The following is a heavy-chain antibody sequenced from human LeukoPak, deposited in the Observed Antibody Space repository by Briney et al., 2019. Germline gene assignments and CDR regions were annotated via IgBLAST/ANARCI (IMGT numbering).Heavy chain of an antibody. CDR1: GGSISSYY. CDR3: AGDEETGFDP. V-gene: IGHV4-59*01. CDR2: IYYSGST. D-gene: IGHD2-21*02. Sequence: SETLSLTCTVSGGSISSYYWSWIRQPPGKGLEWIGYIYYSGSTNYNPSLKSRVTISVDTSKNQFSLKLSSVTAADTAVYYCAGDEETGFDPWGQGTLVTVSS. J-gene: IGHJ5*02.